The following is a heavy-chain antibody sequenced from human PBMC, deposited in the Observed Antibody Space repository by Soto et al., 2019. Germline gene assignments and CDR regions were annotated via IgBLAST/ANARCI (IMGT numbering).Heavy chain of an antibody. V-gene: IGHV4-39*01. CDR3: ARVDRTYYDSSGYYGGHFDY. Sequence: QLQLQESGPGLVKPSETLSLTCTVSGGSISSSSYYWGWIRQPPGKGLEWIGSIYYSGSTYYNPSLKSRVTISVDTSKNPFPLKLSSVTAAETAVYYCARVDRTYYDSSGYYGGHFDYWGQGTLVTVSS. J-gene: IGHJ4*02. CDR2: IYYSGST. CDR1: GGSISSSSYY. D-gene: IGHD3-22*01.